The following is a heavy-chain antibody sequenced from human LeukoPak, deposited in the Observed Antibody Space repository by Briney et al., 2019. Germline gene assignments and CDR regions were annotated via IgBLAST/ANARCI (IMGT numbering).Heavy chain of an antibody. CDR2: VYTSGST. Sequence: PSETLSLTCTVSGGSINSGSYYWSWIRQPAGKGLEWIGRVYTSGSTNYNPSLKSRVTISIDTSKNQFSLKLSSVTAADTAVYYCARSGIVVQYFDYWGQGTLVTVSS. CDR3: ARSGIVVQYFDY. V-gene: IGHV4-61*02. J-gene: IGHJ4*02. CDR1: GGSINSGSYY. D-gene: IGHD3-22*01.